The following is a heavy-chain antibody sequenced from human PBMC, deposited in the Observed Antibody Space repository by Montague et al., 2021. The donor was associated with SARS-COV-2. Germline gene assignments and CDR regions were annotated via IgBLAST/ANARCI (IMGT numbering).Heavy chain of an antibody. J-gene: IGHJ6*02. CDR1: GGSISSYY. CDR3: AGTSDYSYEIYYYGMDV. Sequence: SETLSLTCTVSGGSISSYYWSWIWQRPGKGKEWMWYGCYNGSTNNNPSPKSRGTITVYTSKNKYSLKLSFVTAADTAAYYCAGTSDYSYEIYYYGMDVWGQGTTVTVSS. CDR2: GCYNGST. D-gene: IGHD5-18*01. V-gene: IGHV4-59*01.